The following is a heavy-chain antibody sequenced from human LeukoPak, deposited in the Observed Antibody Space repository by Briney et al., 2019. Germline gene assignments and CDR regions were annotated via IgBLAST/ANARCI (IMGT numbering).Heavy chain of an antibody. CDR3: TTGYYYDSSGYYS. CDR1: GFTFTNAC. D-gene: IGHD3-22*01. V-gene: IGHV3-15*01. CDR2: IKSKTDGGTT. Sequence: GGSLRLSCAASGFTFTNACMSWVRQAPGKGLEWVGRIKSKTDGGTTDYAAPVKGRFTISRDDSKNTLYLQMNSLKTDDTAVYYCTTGYYYDSSGYYSWGQGTLSPSPQ. J-gene: IGHJ1*01.